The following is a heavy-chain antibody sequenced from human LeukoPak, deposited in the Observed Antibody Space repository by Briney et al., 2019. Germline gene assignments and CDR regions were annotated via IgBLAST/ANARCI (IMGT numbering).Heavy chain of an antibody. D-gene: IGHD5-24*01. CDR1: GGSFSRYY. J-gene: IGHJ4*03. CDR2: IDHRGDT. CDR3: ARGATISETGYFDF. Sequence: SETLSLTCAVYGGSFSRYYWSWIRQSPGKGLEWIAEIDHRGDTNYNPSVKSRVTISVDTSKNQFSLKMRSLSAAGTALYYCARGATISETGYFDFWGQGTLATVSS. V-gene: IGHV4-34*01.